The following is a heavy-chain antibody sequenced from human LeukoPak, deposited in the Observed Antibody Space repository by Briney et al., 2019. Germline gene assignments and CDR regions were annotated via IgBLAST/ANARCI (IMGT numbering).Heavy chain of an antibody. CDR1: GYIFSDYY. CDR2: INPKSGAA. V-gene: IGHV1-2*02. Sequence: ASVKVSCKTSGYIFSDYYMHWVRQAPGQGLEWLGWINPKSGAADYAQQFRGRVTMTRDTSINTDYMEMKRVTSDDTAVYFCARGAEAETSPLDFWGQGTLVIVS. CDR3: ARGAEAETSPLDF. J-gene: IGHJ4*02. D-gene: IGHD6-13*01.